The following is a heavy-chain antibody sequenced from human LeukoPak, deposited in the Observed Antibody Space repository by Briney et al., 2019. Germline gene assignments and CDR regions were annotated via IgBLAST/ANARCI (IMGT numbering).Heavy chain of an antibody. CDR1: GGTFSSYA. CDR2: IIPIFGTA. J-gene: IGHJ4*02. CDR3: ARGFRGVIDYFDY. V-gene: IGHV1-69*13. D-gene: IGHD3-16*02. Sequence: GASVKVSCKASGGTFSSYAISWVRQAPGQGLEWMGGIIPIFGTANYAQKFQGRVTITADESTSTAYMELSSLRSEDTAVYYCARGFRGVIDYFDYWGQGTLVTVSS.